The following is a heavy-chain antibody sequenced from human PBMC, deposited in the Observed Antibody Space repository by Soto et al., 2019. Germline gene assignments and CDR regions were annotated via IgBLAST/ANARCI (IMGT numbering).Heavy chain of an antibody. CDR2: IIVSGPGT. CDR3: TKGTWLDI. D-gene: IGHD6-19*01. V-gene: IGHV3-23*01. CDR1: GFTFGSQD. J-gene: IGHJ3*02. Sequence: EVQLLESGGGLEQPGGSLRLSCAASGFTFGSQDMSWVRQAPGKALEWASCIIVSGPGTYYADYVQGRFTTSRDISKNTLFLQMDSLRAEDTALYYCTKGTWLDIWGQGTMVTVSS.